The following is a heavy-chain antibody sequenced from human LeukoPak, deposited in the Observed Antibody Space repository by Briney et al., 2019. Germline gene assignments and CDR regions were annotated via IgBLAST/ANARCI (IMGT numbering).Heavy chain of an antibody. Sequence: GGSLRLSCAASGFTFSTYWMNWFRQTPGKGLEWVAKIKADGGEKDHVASVKGRFTISRDNAKNSLYLQVNSLRVEDTAVYYCARGGATRPDFWGQGTLVTVSS. CDR1: GFTFSTYW. V-gene: IGHV3-7*01. CDR3: ARGGATRPDF. CDR2: IKADGGEK. D-gene: IGHD1-26*01. J-gene: IGHJ4*02.